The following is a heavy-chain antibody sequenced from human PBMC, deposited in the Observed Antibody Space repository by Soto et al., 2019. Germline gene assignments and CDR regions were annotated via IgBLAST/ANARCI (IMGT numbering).Heavy chain of an antibody. J-gene: IGHJ4*02. CDR2: IYYSGTT. CDR3: ARATYYSDTGGSPPPDY. D-gene: IGHD3-22*01. V-gene: IGHV4-28*03. Sequence: PSETLSLTCAVSGYSIRRSNWWGWIRQPPGKGLEWIGYIYYSGTTYYNPSLKSRVTMSVDTSKNQFSLKLRSVTAADTAVYYCARATYYSDTGGSPPPDYWGQGTLVTVSS. CDR1: GYSIRRSNW.